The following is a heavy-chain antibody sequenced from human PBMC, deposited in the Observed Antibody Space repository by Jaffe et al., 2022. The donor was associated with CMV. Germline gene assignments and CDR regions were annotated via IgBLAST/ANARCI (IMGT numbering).Heavy chain of an antibody. J-gene: IGHJ6*02. V-gene: IGHV4-59*01. Sequence: QVQLQESGPGLVKPSETLSLTCTVSGGSISSYYWSWIRQPPGKGLEWIGYIYYSGSTNYNPSLKSRVTISVDTSKNQFSLKLSSVTAADTAVYYCAREERGYSGYGLWYYYGMDVWGQGTTVTVSS. CDR1: GGSISSYY. CDR2: IYYSGST. D-gene: IGHD5-12*01. CDR3: AREERGYSGYGLWYYYGMDV.